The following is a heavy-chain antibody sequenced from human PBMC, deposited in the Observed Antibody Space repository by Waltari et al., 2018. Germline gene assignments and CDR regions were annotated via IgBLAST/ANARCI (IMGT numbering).Heavy chain of an antibody. V-gene: IGHV4-4*07. Sequence: QVQLQESGPGLVKPSDTLSLNCTGPGGSISSYHRGWIRQPAGKGLEWIGRIYTSGSTNYNPSLKRRVSMSVDTSKTQFSLKLSSVTAADTAVYYCARTPGSWYHPFGYWGQGTLVTVSS. D-gene: IGHD6-13*01. CDR2: IYTSGST. CDR1: GGSISSYH. J-gene: IGHJ4*02. CDR3: ARTPGSWYHPFGY.